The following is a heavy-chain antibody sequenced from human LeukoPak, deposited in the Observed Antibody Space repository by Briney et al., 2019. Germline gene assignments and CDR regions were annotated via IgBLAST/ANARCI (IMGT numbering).Heavy chain of an antibody. CDR3: ARDYVWGSSESDY. CDR2: IKQDGSEK. D-gene: IGHD7-27*01. Sequence: GGSLRLSCAASGVTLSSYWMSWVRQAPGKGLEWVANIKQDGSEKYYVDSVKSRFTISRDNAKNSLYLQMNSLRVEDTAIYYCARDYVWGSSESDYWGQGTLVTVSS. V-gene: IGHV3-7*01. CDR1: GVTLSSYW. J-gene: IGHJ4*02.